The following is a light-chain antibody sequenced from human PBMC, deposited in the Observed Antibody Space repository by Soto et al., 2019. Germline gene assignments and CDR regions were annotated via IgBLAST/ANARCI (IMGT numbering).Light chain of an antibody. CDR3: QQRSNWPST. V-gene: IGKV3-11*01. CDR2: DSS. J-gene: IGKJ4*01. Sequence: EIVLTQSPSTLSLSPGERAVLYCRASQRVNSSLAWYQQKPGHAPWLLIYDSSHRATGIPARFSGSGSGTDFTLTISSLEPEDFAVYYCQQRSNWPSTFGGGTKVEIK. CDR1: QRVNSS.